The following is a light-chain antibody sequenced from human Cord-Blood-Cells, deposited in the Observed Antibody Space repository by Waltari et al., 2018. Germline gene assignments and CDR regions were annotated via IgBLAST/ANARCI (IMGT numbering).Light chain of an antibody. CDR2: EVS. J-gene: IGLJ2*01. V-gene: IGLV2-8*01. Sequence: QSALTQPPSASGSPGQSVTISCTGTSSDVGGYNYVSWYQQHPGKAPKLMIYEVSKRPPGVPDRYSGSKSGTTASLTVSGLQAEDEADYYCSSYAGSNELVFGGVTKLTVL. CDR3: SSYAGSNELV. CDR1: SSDVGGYNY.